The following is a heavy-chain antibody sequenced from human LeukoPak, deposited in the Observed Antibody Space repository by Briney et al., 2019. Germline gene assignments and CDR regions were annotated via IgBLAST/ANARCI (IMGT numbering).Heavy chain of an antibody. J-gene: IGHJ1*01. Sequence: PGGSLRLSCAASGFTFSSYAMSWVRQAPGKGLEWVSAISGSGGSTYYADSVKGRFTISRDNSKNTLYLQMNSLRAEDTAVHYCAKDHYYDSSGYSEYFQHWGQGTLVTVSS. D-gene: IGHD3-22*01. CDR1: GFTFSSYA. V-gene: IGHV3-23*01. CDR2: ISGSGGST. CDR3: AKDHYYDSSGYSEYFQH.